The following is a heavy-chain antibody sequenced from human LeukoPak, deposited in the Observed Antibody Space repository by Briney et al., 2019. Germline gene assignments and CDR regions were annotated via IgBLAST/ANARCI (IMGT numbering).Heavy chain of an antibody. Sequence: SGGSLRLSCAASGLIVSSNYMGWVRQAPGKGLEWVSVIYAGGSTYYADSVKGRFTISRDNSKSTLYLLMNNLRAEDTAVYYCARAQRGDYMDVWGKGTTVTISS. D-gene: IGHD6-25*01. CDR3: ARAQRGDYMDV. CDR2: IYAGGST. V-gene: IGHV3-53*01. J-gene: IGHJ6*03. CDR1: GLIVSSNY.